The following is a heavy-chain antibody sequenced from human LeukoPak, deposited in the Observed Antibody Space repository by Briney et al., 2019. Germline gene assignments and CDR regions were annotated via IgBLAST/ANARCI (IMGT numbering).Heavy chain of an antibody. CDR2: ISSSSSTI. CDR1: GFTFSTYS. Sequence: GGSLRLSCAAPGFTFSTYSMNWVRQAPGKGLEWVSYISSSSSTIYYADSVKGRFTISRDNAKNSLYLQMNSLRAEDTAVYYCARDGGRGYSYGTFDYWGQGTLVTVSS. J-gene: IGHJ4*02. CDR3: ARDGGRGYSYGTFDY. V-gene: IGHV3-48*01. D-gene: IGHD5-18*01.